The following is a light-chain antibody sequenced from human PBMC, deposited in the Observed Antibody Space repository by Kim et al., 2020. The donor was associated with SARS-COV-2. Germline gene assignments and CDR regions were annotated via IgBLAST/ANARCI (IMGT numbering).Light chain of an antibody. J-gene: IGLJ2*01. CDR3: QAWDSSTGVV. CDR2: QDS. CDR1: KLGDKY. V-gene: IGLV3-1*01. Sequence: VSPGQTASITCSGDKLGDKYACWYHQKPGQSPVLVIYQDSKRPSGIPERFSGSNSGNTATLTISGTQAMDEADYYCQAWDSSTGVVFGGGTQLTVL.